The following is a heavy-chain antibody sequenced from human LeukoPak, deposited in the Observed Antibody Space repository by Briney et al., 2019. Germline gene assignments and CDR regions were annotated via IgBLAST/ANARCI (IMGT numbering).Heavy chain of an antibody. CDR1: VYTFTSYG. CDR3: ARVSEYQLRD. J-gene: IGHJ4*02. V-gene: IGHV1-18*01. D-gene: IGHD2-2*01. Sequence: ASVRLSCKASVYTFTSYGISWVRQAPGQGLEWRGWISADNGNTNSAQKLQSRVTMTTDTSTSTAYMGLRSLRSDATAVYYCARVSEYQLRDWGQGTLVTVSS. CDR2: ISADNGNT.